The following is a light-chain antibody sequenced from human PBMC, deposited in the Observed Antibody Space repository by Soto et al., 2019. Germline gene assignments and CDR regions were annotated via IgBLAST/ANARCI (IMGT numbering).Light chain of an antibody. CDR1: QSVSSSY. Sequence: EIVLTQSPGTLSLSPGERATLSCRASQSVSSSYLAWYQQKPGQAPRLLIYVASSRATGIPDRFSGSGSGTDFTLTISRLEPEDFAVYYCQQWITFGQGTRLEIK. CDR3: QQWIT. CDR2: VAS. V-gene: IGKV3-20*01. J-gene: IGKJ5*01.